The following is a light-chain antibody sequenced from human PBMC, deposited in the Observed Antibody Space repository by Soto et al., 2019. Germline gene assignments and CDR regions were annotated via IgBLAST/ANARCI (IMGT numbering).Light chain of an antibody. CDR2: KAS. V-gene: IGKV1-5*03. Sequence: DIQMTQSPSTLSGSVGDRVTITCRASQTISSWLAWYQQKPGKAPKLLTYKASTLKSGVPSRFSGSGSGTEFTLTISGLQPDDFATYYCQHYNSYSEAFGQGTMVELK. CDR1: QTISSW. J-gene: IGKJ1*01. CDR3: QHYNSYSEA.